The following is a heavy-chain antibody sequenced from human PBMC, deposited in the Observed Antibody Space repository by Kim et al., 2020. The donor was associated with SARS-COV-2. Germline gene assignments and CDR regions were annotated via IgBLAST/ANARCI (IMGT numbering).Heavy chain of an antibody. V-gene: IGHV3-21*01. CDR1: GFTFSSYS. CDR3: ARDFKWAYQLLYVEGSYYYYGMDV. Sequence: GGSLRLSCAASGFTFSSYSMNWVRQAPGKGLEWVSSISSSSSYIYYADSVKGRFTISRDNAKNSLYLQMNSLRAEDTAVYYCARDFKWAYQLLYVEGSYYYYGMDVWGQGTTVTVSS. J-gene: IGHJ6*02. D-gene: IGHD2-2*02. CDR2: ISSSSSYI.